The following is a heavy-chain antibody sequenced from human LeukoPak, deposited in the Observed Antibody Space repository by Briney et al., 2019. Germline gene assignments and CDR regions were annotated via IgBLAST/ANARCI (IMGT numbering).Heavy chain of an antibody. CDR2: INPNSGGT. J-gene: IGHJ4*02. CDR1: GYTFTGYY. CDR3: AREDGYSYGYFDY. D-gene: IGHD5-18*01. V-gene: IGHV1-2*02. Sequence: ASVKVSCKASGYTFTGYYMHWVRQAPGQGLEWMGWINPNSGGTNYAQKFQGRVTMTRDTSIRTAYMELSRLRSDDTAVYYCAREDGYSYGYFDYWGQGTLVTVSS.